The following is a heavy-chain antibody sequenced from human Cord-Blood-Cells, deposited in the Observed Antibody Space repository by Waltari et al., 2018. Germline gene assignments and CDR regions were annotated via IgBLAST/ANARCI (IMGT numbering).Heavy chain of an antibody. Sequence: QVQLQESGPGLVKPSETLSLTCTVSGYSISSGYYWGWIRQPPGKGLEWIGGIYHRGSTYYNPALKSRVTISVDTSKNQFSRKRSSVTAADTAVYYCASVPLNTPAAGNFDYWGQGTLVTVSS. J-gene: IGHJ4*02. D-gene: IGHD6-13*01. CDR1: GYSISSGYY. CDR3: ASVPLNTPAAGNFDY. V-gene: IGHV4-38-2*02. CDR2: IYHRGST.